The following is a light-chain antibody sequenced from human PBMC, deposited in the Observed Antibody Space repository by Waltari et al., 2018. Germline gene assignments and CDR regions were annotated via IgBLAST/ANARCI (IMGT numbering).Light chain of an antibody. J-gene: IGLJ3*02. Sequence: QSALTQPASVSGSPGQSITISCTGTSSDVGGYNYVSWYQQHPDKAPRRMIYDVSNRPSGVVNRFAGSKSGNTASLTISGLQAEYVADYYCSSYTSSSTRVFGGGTKLTVL. V-gene: IGLV2-14*03. CDR3: SSYTSSSTRV. CDR2: DVS. CDR1: SSDVGGYNY.